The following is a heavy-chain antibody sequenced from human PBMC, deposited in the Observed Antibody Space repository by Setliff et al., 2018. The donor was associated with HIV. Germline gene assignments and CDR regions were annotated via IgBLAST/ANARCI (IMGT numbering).Heavy chain of an antibody. CDR2: ISGSGTTT. D-gene: IGHD3-10*01. Sequence: GGSLRLSCSTSGFIFNNFWMHWVRQAPGKGLVWVSCISGSGTTTKYADFVKGRFTISRDNAKSTLYLQMNSLRVVDTAVYYCLRAAESEWGQGTLVTVS. J-gene: IGHJ4*02. V-gene: IGHV3-74*01. CDR1: GFIFNNFW. CDR3: LRAAESE.